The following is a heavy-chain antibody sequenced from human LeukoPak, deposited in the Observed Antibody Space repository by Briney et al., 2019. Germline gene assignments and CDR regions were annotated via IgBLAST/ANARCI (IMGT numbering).Heavy chain of an antibody. Sequence: PGGSLRLSCAASGFTFSSYGMHWVRQAPGKGLEWVAVIWYDGSNKYYADSVKGRFTISRDNSKNTLYLQMNSLRAEDTAVYYCARESGSYYMPTFDYWGQGTLVTVSS. D-gene: IGHD1-26*01. CDR3: ARESGSYYMPTFDY. J-gene: IGHJ4*02. V-gene: IGHV3-33*08. CDR1: GFTFSSYG. CDR2: IWYDGSNK.